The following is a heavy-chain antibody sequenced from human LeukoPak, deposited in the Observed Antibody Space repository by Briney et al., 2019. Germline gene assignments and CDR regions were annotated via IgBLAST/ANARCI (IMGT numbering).Heavy chain of an antibody. Sequence: ASVKVSCKASGYTFTSYGISWVRQAPGQGLEWMGWISAYNGNTNYAQKFQGRVTMTRDTSISTAYMELSSLRSEDTAVYYCATVYCSGGSCYSEGDYYYYMDVWGKGTTVTVSS. J-gene: IGHJ6*03. CDR3: ATVYCSGGSCYSEGDYYYYMDV. CDR2: ISAYNGNT. CDR1: GYTFTSYG. D-gene: IGHD2-15*01. V-gene: IGHV1-18*01.